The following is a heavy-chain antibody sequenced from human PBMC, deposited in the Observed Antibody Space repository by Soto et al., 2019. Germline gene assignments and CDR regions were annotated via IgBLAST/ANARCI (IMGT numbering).Heavy chain of an antibody. CDR3: ARAYRGSYGWCDP. CDR1: GGTFSSYA. CDR2: IIPIFGTA. V-gene: IGHV1-69*01. Sequence: SVKVSCKASGGTFSSYAISWVRQAPGQGLEWMGGIIPIFGTANYAQKFQGRVTITADESTSTDYMELSSLRSEDTAVYYCARAYRGSYGWCDPWGQGTLVTVSS. J-gene: IGHJ5*02. D-gene: IGHD1-26*01.